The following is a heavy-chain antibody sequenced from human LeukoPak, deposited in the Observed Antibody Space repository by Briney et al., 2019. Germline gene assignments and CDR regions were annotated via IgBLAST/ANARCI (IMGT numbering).Heavy chain of an antibody. CDR3: ARGRVSSSSWDSTYYCYFYMDV. D-gene: IGHD6-13*01. Sequence: SETLSLTCTVSGYSISSGYYWGWIRQPPGKGLEWIGSIYHSGSTYYNPSLKSGVTLSVDTSKNQSSLKLSSVTAPDTAVYFWARGRVSSSSWDSTYYCYFYMDVWGKGTTVTVSS. V-gene: IGHV4-38-2*02. CDR1: GYSISSGYY. J-gene: IGHJ6*03. CDR2: IYHSGST.